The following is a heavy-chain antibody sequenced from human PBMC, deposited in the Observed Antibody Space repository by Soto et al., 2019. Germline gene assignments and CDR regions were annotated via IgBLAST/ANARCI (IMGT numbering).Heavy chain of an antibody. D-gene: IGHD6-19*01. CDR1: GFTFSSYA. Sequence: QVQLVESGGGVVQPGRSLRLSCAASGFTFSSYAMHWVRQAPGKGLEWVAVISYDGSNKYYADSVKGRFTISRDNSKNTLDLQMNSLRAEDTAVYYCARDKGSGWSGTWGAFDIWGQGTMVTVSS. CDR2: ISYDGSNK. J-gene: IGHJ3*02. V-gene: IGHV3-30-3*01. CDR3: ARDKGSGWSGTWGAFDI.